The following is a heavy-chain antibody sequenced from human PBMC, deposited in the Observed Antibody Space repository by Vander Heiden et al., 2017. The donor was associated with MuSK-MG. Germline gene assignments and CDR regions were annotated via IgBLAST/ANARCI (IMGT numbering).Heavy chain of an antibody. D-gene: IGHD7-27*01. V-gene: IGHV4-38-2*02. CDR2: IYHSGST. CDR3: ARVAVWGPVYFDL. Sequence: QVQLQESGPGLVKPSETLSLTCTVSGYSISSGYYWGWIRQPPGKGLEWIGSIYHSGSTYYNPALKSRVTISVDTSKNQFSLKMRSVTAADTAVYYCARVAVWGPVYFDLWGRGTLVTVSS. J-gene: IGHJ2*01. CDR1: GYSISSGYY.